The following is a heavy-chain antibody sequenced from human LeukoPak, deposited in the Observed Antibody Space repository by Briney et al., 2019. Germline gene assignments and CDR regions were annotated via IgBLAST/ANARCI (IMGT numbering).Heavy chain of an antibody. CDR2: ISDDGRNK. V-gene: IGHV3-30*18. Sequence: GGSLRLSCAASGFTFSSYGMHWVRQAPGKGLEWVTAISDDGRNKYYADSVKGRFTISRDKSNNTLYLQMNSLRAEDTAVYYCAKEPGYSSGYFDYWGQGTLVTVSS. J-gene: IGHJ4*02. CDR1: GFTFSSYG. D-gene: IGHD5-18*01. CDR3: AKEPGYSSGYFDY.